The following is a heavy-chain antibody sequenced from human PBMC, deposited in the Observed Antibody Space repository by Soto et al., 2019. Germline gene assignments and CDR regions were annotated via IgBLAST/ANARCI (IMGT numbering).Heavy chain of an antibody. CDR2: IYYSGST. CDR1: GGSVSSGSYY. D-gene: IGHD6-13*01. Sequence: QVQLQESGPGLVKPSETLSLTCTVSGGSVSSGSYYWSWIRQPPGKGLEWIGYIYYSGSTIYNPSLMSRVTISVDTSKNQFSLKLSSVTAADTAVYYCARASIAAAGIHYWGQGTLVTVSS. V-gene: IGHV4-61*01. CDR3: ARASIAAAGIHY. J-gene: IGHJ4*02.